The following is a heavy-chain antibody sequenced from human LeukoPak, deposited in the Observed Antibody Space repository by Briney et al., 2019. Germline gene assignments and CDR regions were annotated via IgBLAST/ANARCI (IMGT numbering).Heavy chain of an antibody. CDR3: ASGSRGYSDY. V-gene: IGHV3-53*01. D-gene: IGHD1-26*01. CDR1: GFTVSSNY. CDR2: IYSGGST. J-gene: IGHJ4*02. Sequence: GVLRLSCAASGFTVSSNYMSWVRQAPGKGLEWVSVIYSGGSTCYADSVKGRFTISRDNSKNTLYLQMNSLRAEDTAVYYCASGSRGYSDYWGQGTLVTVSS.